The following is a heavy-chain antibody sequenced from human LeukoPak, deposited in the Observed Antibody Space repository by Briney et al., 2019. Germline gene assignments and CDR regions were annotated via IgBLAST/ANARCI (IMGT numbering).Heavy chain of an antibody. J-gene: IGHJ4*02. CDR3: ARDVTVGDYAFDY. Sequence: SETLSLTCSVSGGSISGYYWSWIRQPPGQGREWIGYIYYTGTTNYNPSLKSRVTISVDTSKNQLSLKLTSVTAADTAVYYCARDVTVGDYAFDYWGQGTLVTVSS. CDR1: GGSISGYY. CDR2: IYYTGTT. D-gene: IGHD4-17*01. V-gene: IGHV4-59*01.